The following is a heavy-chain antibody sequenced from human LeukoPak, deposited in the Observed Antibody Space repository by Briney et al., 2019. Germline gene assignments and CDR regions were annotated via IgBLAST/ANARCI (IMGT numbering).Heavy chain of an antibody. CDR1: GFTFSSYD. J-gene: IGHJ4*02. CDR2: ISTFRSSI. V-gene: IGHV3-21*01. CDR3: ARDYPEDCCRSSCPSPFDY. Sequence: GGSLRLSCAASGFTFSSYDMSWVRQAPGKGLEWVTSISTFRSSIYYADSVRGRFTISRDNAKNSLYLQMNSLRAEDTAVYYCARDYPEDCCRSSCPSPFDYWGQGALVTVSS. D-gene: IGHD6-13*01.